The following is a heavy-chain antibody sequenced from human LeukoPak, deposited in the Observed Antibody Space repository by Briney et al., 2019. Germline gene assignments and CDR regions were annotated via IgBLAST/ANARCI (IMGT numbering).Heavy chain of an antibody. J-gene: IGHJ6*02. V-gene: IGHV5-51*01. CDR3: ARHNLAADTAMVPLWVGHYGMDV. CDR2: IYPGDSDT. Sequence: GESLKISCKGSGYSFTSYWIGWVRQMPGKGLEWMGIIYPGDSDTRYSPSFQGQVTISADKSISTAYLQWSSLKASDTAMYYCARHNLAADTAMVPLWVGHYGMDVWGQGTTVTVSS. D-gene: IGHD5-18*01. CDR1: GYSFTSYW.